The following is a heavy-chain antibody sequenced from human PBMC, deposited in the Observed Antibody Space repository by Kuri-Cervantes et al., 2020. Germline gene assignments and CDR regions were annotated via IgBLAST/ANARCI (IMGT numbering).Heavy chain of an antibody. CDR3: AKAAYYYYMDV. D-gene: IGHD2-15*01. CDR1: GFTFSAYW. J-gene: IGHJ6*03. V-gene: IGHV3-9*01. CDR2: ISWNSGSI. Sequence: GGSLRLSCAASGFTFSAYWMSWVRQAPGKGLEWVSGISWNSGSIGYADSVKGRFTISRDNAKNSLYLQMNSLRAEDAALYYCAKAAYYYYMDVWGKGTTVTVSS.